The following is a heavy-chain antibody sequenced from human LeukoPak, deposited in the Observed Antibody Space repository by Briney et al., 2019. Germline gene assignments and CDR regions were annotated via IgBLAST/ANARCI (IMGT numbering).Heavy chain of an antibody. CDR1: GGTFSNYA. Sequence: ASVKVSCKASGGTFSNYAISWVRQAPGQGLEWMGGIIPMFGTANYAQEFQGRLTIIADDSTSTAYMELSSLKSEDTAVYYCARRFGDFWSGFDYWGQGTLVAVSS. CDR3: ARRFGDFWSGFDY. CDR2: IIPMFGTA. V-gene: IGHV1-69*01. D-gene: IGHD3-3*01. J-gene: IGHJ4*02.